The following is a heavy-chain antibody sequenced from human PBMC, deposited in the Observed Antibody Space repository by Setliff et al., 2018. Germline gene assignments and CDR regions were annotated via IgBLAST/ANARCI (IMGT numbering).Heavy chain of an antibody. CDR1: GFTFSSHW. CDR2: IKEDGSQR. Sequence: GGSLRLSCAAAGFTFSSHWMHWVHQAPGKGLEWVANIKEDGSQRNYVDAVRGRFTVSRDNARNLLYLQMNSLRVDDTAVYYCSSYLVSWGQGTPVTVSS. CDR3: SSYLVS. V-gene: IGHV3-7*01. J-gene: IGHJ4*02. D-gene: IGHD2-21*01.